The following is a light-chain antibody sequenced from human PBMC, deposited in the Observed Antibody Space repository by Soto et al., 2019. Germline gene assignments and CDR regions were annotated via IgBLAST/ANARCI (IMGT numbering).Light chain of an antibody. CDR2: DAS. V-gene: IGKV3-15*01. J-gene: IGKJ1*01. Sequence: VLTQSPGTLSLSPGERATLSCRASQSVSSSYLAWYQQKPGQAPRLLIYDASTRATGVPARFSGSGSGTEFTLTISSLQSEDFAIYYCQQYDYWPRTFGQGTKVDIK. CDR3: QQYDYWPRT. CDR1: QSVSSSY.